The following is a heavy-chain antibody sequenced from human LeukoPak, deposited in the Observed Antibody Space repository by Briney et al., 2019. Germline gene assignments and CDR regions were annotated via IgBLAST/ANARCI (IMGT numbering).Heavy chain of an antibody. CDR2: IYYSGST. Sequence: PSETLSLTCSVSGGSISTYFWSWIRKPPGKGLDWIGNIYYSGSTKYNPSLKSRVSISVDTSKNQFSLKLSSVTAADTAVYYCARRLDFTGWYFDLWGRGILVTVSA. CDR1: GGSISTYF. CDR3: ARRLDFTGWYFDL. D-gene: IGHD3/OR15-3a*01. J-gene: IGHJ2*01. V-gene: IGHV4-59*08.